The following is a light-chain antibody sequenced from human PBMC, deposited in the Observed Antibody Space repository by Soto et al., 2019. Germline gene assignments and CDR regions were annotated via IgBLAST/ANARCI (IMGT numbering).Light chain of an antibody. J-gene: IGKJ1*01. V-gene: IGKV3-20*01. Sequence: ESVLTQSPGTLSLSPGERATLSCRASQSVSSSYLAWYQQKPGXDPXXLIYGASSRATGIPDRFSGSGSGTEFTLTISRLEPEDFAVYYCQHYGSSRTFGQGTKVDIK. CDR2: GAS. CDR1: QSVSSSY. CDR3: QHYGSSRT.